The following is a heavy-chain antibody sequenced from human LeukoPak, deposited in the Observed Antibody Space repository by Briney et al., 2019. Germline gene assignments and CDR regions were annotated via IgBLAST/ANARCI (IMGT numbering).Heavy chain of an antibody. D-gene: IGHD6-19*01. CDR2: IYYSGST. V-gene: IGHV4-39*01. CDR3: ARQRKYNSGWYYFDF. Sequence: SETLSLTCTVSGGSISGSSYYWGWIRQPPGEGLEWIGSIYYSGSTYYNPSLKSRVTISVDTSKSQFSLKLTSVTATDTAVYYCARQRKYNSGWYYFDFWGQGTLVTVSS. CDR1: GGSISGSSYY. J-gene: IGHJ4*02.